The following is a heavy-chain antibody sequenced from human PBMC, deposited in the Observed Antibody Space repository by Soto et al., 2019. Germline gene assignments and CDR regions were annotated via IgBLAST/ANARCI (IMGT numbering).Heavy chain of an antibody. CDR1: GFTFSSYA. Sequence: GGSLRLSCAASGFTFSSYAMSWVRQAPRKGLEWVSAISGSGGSTYYADSVKGRFTISRDNSKNTLYLQMNSLSAEDTAVYYCAKDFVQEPNPGDYWGQGTLVTVSS. V-gene: IGHV3-23*01. CDR3: AKDFVQEPNPGDY. D-gene: IGHD1-1*01. CDR2: ISGSGGST. J-gene: IGHJ4*02.